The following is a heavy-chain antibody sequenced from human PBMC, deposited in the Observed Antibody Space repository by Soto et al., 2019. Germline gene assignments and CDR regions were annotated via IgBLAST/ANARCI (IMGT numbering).Heavy chain of an antibody. V-gene: IGHV4-30-4*01. J-gene: IGHJ6*02. CDR3: AREGAASYSYYYGTDV. D-gene: IGHD3-16*01. Sequence: QVQLQESGPGLVKPSQTLSLTCTVSGGSISSGDSYWSWIRQFPGKGREWIGYTYHSGSPYYNPSLKSRVTISVDTSKNQFSLKLNSVTAAGTAVYYCAREGAASYSYYYGTDVWGQGTTVTVSS. CDR2: TYHSGSP. CDR1: GGSISSGDSY.